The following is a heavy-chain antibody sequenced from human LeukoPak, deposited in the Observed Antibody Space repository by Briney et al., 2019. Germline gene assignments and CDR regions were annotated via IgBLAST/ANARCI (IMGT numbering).Heavy chain of an antibody. V-gene: IGHV1-18*01. CDR3: ARFLMVRGVIIRGFDY. Sequence: GASVKVSCKASGYTFTSYGISWVRQAPGQGLEWMGWISAYNGNTNYAQKFQGRVTMTTDKSTSTAYMELSSLRSEDTAVYYCARFLMVRGVIIRGFDYWGQGTLVTVSS. CDR1: GYTFTSYG. CDR2: ISAYNGNT. J-gene: IGHJ4*02. D-gene: IGHD3-10*01.